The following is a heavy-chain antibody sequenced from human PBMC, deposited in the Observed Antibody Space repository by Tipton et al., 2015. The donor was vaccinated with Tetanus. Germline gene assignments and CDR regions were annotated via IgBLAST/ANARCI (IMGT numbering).Heavy chain of an antibody. J-gene: IGHJ4*02. CDR2: TYYRSKWYN. CDR1: GDSVSSNSAA. D-gene: IGHD1-7*01. V-gene: IGHV6-1*01. CDR3: ARVVITGTTVSFFDF. Sequence: GLVKPSQTPSLTCAISGDSVSSNSAAWNWIRQSPSRGLEWLGRTYYRSKWYNDYAVSVKSRITINPSTSKNQFSLQLNTVTPEDSAVYYCARVVITGTTVSFFDFWDQVTLVTVSS.